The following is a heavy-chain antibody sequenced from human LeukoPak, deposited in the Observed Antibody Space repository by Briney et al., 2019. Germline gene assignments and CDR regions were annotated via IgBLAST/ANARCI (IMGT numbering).Heavy chain of an antibody. D-gene: IGHD6-13*01. CDR1: GFIFSNYA. CDR2: ISGSGDTT. Sequence: PGGSLRLSCATSGFIFSNYAVNWVRQAPGKGLEWVSIISGSGDTTYYADSVKGRFTISRDNSKNTLYLQMNSLRAEDTAVYYCARALAAAGTGGYLWGQGTLVTVSS. J-gene: IGHJ4*02. V-gene: IGHV3-23*01. CDR3: ARALAAAGTGGYL.